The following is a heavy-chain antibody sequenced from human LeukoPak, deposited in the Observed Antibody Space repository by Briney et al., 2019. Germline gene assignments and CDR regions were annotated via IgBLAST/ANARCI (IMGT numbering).Heavy chain of an antibody. CDR1: GGSFSGYY. D-gene: IGHD3-16*02. J-gene: IGHJ4*02. V-gene: IGHV4-34*01. Sequence: SETLSLTCAVYGGSFSGYYWSWIRQPPGKGLEWIGEINHSESTSYNPSLKSRVTISVDTSKNQFSLKLSSVTAADTAVYYCARHYYDYVWGSYRPPEYFDYWGQGTLVTVSS. CDR3: ARHYYDYVWGSYRPPEYFDY. CDR2: INHSEST.